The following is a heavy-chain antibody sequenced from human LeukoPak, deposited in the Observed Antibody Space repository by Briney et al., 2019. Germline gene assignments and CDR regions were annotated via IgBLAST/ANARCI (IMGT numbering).Heavy chain of an antibody. CDR1: GYTFTSYG. Sequence: ASVKVSCKASGYTFTSYGISWVRQAPGQGLEWMGLISAYSGNTNFAQKLQGRVTMTTDTSTSTAYMELRSLRSDDTAVYFCARGADTGSYGSLVYFDYWGQRTLDTVSS. D-gene: IGHD3-16*01. V-gene: IGHV1-18*01. CDR3: ARGADTGSYGSLVYFDY. J-gene: IGHJ4*02. CDR2: ISAYSGNT.